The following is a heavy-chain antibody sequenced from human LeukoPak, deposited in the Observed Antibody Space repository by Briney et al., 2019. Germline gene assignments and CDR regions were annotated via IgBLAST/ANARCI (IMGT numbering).Heavy chain of an antibody. CDR3: ARDRGVRGEMDF. CDR1: GYSISSAYY. J-gene: IGHJ4*02. Sequence: SETLSLTCAVSGYSISSAYYWGWIRHPPGTGLEWIGSILHSGSTYYNPSLKSRVTISVDTSKNHFSLKLTSVTAADTAVYYCARDRGVRGEMDFWGQGTLVTVSS. D-gene: IGHD3-10*01. CDR2: ILHSGST. V-gene: IGHV4-38-2*02.